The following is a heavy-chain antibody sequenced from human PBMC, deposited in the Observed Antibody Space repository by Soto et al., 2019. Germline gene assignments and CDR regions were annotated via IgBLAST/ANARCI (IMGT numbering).Heavy chain of an antibody. CDR2: INAGKGNT. J-gene: IGHJ4*02. D-gene: IGHD6-19*01. V-gene: IGHV1-3*05. CDR3: ARAVAVAADFDY. CDR1: GYTFTGYA. Sequence: QVQLVQSGAEEKKPGASVKVSCKASGYTFTGYAMHWVRQAPGQRLEWMGWINAGKGNTKHSQKFQGRVTITRDTSASTAYMELSSLRSEDTAVYYCARAVAVAADFDYWGQGTLVTVSS.